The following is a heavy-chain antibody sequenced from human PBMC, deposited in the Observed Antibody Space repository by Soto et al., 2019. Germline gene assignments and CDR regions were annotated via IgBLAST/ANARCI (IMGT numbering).Heavy chain of an antibody. CDR3: ARSPRAPMIVVVSPYFDY. J-gene: IGHJ4*02. D-gene: IGHD3-22*01. Sequence: GGALRLSCAASGFTFSSYAMHWVRQAPGKGLEWVAVISYDGSNKDYADSVKGRFTISRDNSKNTLYLQMNSLRAEDTAVYYCARSPRAPMIVVVSPYFDYWGQGTLVTVSS. CDR1: GFTFSSYA. CDR2: ISYDGSNK. V-gene: IGHV3-30-3*01.